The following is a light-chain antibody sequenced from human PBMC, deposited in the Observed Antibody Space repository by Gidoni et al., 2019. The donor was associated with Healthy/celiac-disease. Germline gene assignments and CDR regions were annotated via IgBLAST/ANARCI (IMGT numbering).Light chain of an antibody. CDR2: AAS. Sequence: EIQMTQSPSSLSASVGDRVPITCRASQSISRYLTWYQQKPGKAPKLMIYAASSLQSGVPSRFSGSGSGTDFTLTISSLHPEDYATYYCQQSYTTSPFGQGTRLEIK. J-gene: IGKJ5*01. V-gene: IGKV1-39*01. CDR3: QQSYTTSP. CDR1: QSISRY.